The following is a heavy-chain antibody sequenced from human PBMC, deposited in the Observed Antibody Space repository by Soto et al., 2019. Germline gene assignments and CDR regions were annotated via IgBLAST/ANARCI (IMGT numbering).Heavy chain of an antibody. CDR3: ARVITMVRGVPYAFDI. D-gene: IGHD3-10*01. Sequence: ASVKVSCKASGYTFTSYAMHWVRQAPGQRLEWMGWINAGNGNTKYSQKFQGRVTITRDTSASTAYMELSSLRSEDTAVYYCARVITMVRGVPYAFDIWGQGTMVTVSS. CDR1: GYTFTSYA. V-gene: IGHV1-3*01. CDR2: INAGNGNT. J-gene: IGHJ3*02.